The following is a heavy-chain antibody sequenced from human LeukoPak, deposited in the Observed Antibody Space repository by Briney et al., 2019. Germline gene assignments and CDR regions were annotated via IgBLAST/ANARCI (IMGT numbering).Heavy chain of an antibody. CDR3: ARDEVAAAPEYCQH. V-gene: IGHV3-30-3*01. D-gene: IGHD6-13*01. CDR2: ISYDGSNK. CDR1: GFTFSSYA. J-gene: IGHJ1*01. Sequence: GGSLRLSCAASGFTFSSYAMHWVRQAPGRGLEWVAVISYDGSNKYYADSVKGRFTNSRDNSKNTLYLQMNSLRAEDTAVYYCARDEVAAAPEYCQHWGQGTLVTVSS.